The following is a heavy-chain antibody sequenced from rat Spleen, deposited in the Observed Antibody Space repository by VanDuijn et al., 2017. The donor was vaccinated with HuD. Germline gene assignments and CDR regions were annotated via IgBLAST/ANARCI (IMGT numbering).Heavy chain of an antibody. Sequence: QVQLKESGPGLVKPSLTLSLTCTVPGFSLSNYGVFWVRQPPGKGLEWMGVIWTGGSTDYNSALKSRLSISRDTSKSQVFLSMSSLQTEDTATYYCARAGSAAISLGNWFAYWGQGTLVTVSS. CDR2: IWTGGST. V-gene: IGHV2-30*01. J-gene: IGHJ3*01. CDR1: GFSLSNYG. CDR3: ARAGSAAISLGNWFAY. D-gene: IGHD1-2*01.